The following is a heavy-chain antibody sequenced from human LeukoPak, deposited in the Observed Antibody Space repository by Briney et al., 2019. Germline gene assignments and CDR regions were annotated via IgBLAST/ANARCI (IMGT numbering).Heavy chain of an antibody. Sequence: GGSLRLSCAASGFTFNGYAMNWVRQAPGKGLEWVSSFSGGDGSPYHADSVKGRFTISRDNSKSTLYLQMNSLRAEDTAIYYCAKNGWLRSSGLWGDYWGQGALVTVSS. CDR2: FSGGDGSP. CDR3: AKNGWLRSSGLWGDY. CDR1: GFTFNGYA. D-gene: IGHD5-12*01. J-gene: IGHJ4*02. V-gene: IGHV3-23*01.